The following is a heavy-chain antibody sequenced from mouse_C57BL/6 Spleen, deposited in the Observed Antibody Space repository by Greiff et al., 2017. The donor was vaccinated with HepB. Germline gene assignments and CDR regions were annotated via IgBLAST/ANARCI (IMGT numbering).Heavy chain of an antibody. D-gene: IGHD2-4*01. CDR2: ISDGGSYT. CDR1: GFTFSSYA. J-gene: IGHJ3*01. V-gene: IGHV5-4*01. CDR3: ARDDYDGGAWFAY. Sequence: QLQESGGGLVKPGGSLKLSCAASGFTFSSYAMSWVRQTPEKRLEWVATISDGGSYTYNPDNVKGRFTISRDNAKNNLYLQMRHLKSEDTAMYYCARDDYDGGAWFAYWGQGTLVTVSA.